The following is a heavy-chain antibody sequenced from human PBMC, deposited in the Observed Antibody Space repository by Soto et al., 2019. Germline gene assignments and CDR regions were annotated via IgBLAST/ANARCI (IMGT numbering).Heavy chain of an antibody. CDR2: ISGSGGST. V-gene: IGHV3-23*01. Sequence: GSLRLSCAASGFTFSSYAMSWVRQAPGKGLEWVSAISGSGGSTYYADSVKGRFTISRDNSKNTLHLQMNSLRAEDTAVYYCAKGALGYCGSTSCHNFDYWGQGTLVTVSS. CDR1: GFTFSSYA. CDR3: AKGALGYCGSTSCHNFDY. J-gene: IGHJ4*02. D-gene: IGHD2-2*01.